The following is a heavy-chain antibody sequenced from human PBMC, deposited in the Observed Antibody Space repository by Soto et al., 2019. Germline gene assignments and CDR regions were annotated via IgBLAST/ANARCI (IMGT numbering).Heavy chain of an antibody. V-gene: IGHV3-30*18. J-gene: IGHJ3*01. Sequence: QVQLVQSGGGVVQAGRSLRLSCAASGFTFRTYGMHWVRQAPGKGLEWVAVISDDGKNKYNLASVEGRFTIATDNSKNMLFLQMYGVITEHTAVYSCAKGGGYTSGTTDAFDFLGPGTMVTVS. CDR3: AKGGGYTSGTTDAFDF. CDR1: GFTFRTYG. D-gene: IGHD5-18*01. CDR2: ISDDGKNK.